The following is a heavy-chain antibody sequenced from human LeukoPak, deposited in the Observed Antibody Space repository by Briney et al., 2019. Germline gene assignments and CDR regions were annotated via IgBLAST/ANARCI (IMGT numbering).Heavy chain of an antibody. CDR3: ARDDYDFWSGHQFDY. Sequence: GGSLRLSCAASGFTFSSYSMNWVRQAPGKGLEWVSSISSSSSYIYYADSVKGRFTISRDNAKNSLYLQMNSLRAEDTAVYYCARDDYDFWSGHQFDYWGQGTLVTVSS. CDR1: GFTFSSYS. V-gene: IGHV3-21*01. CDR2: ISSSSSYI. J-gene: IGHJ4*02. D-gene: IGHD3-3*01.